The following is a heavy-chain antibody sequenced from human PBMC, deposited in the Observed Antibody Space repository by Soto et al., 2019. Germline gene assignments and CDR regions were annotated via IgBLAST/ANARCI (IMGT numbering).Heavy chain of an antibody. CDR1: GESFSRYF. J-gene: IGHJ4*02. D-gene: IGHD6-19*01. CDR2: IHHSGNT. V-gene: IGHV4-34*01. Sequence: QVQLQQWGAGLLKPSETLSLTCAVYGESFSRYFWCWIRQPPGKGLEWIGEIHHSGNTNYNPSLKSRVTISVDTSKNQFSLKLSSVTAAATAVYYCARGWYSSGWYYNYWGQGTLVTVSS. CDR3: ARGWYSSGWYYNY.